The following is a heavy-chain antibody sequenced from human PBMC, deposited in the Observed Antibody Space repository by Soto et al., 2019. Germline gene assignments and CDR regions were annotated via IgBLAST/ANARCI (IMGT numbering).Heavy chain of an antibody. CDR3: ARGPDYEGYFDY. CDR2: VILPFGTP. D-gene: IGHD4-17*01. CDR1: GGTFSNYA. V-gene: IGHV1-69*12. J-gene: IGHJ4*02. Sequence: QVRLEQSEAAVKKPGSSVKVSCKASGGTFSNYAISWVRQAPGQGLEWMGVVILPFGTPNYAQTFQGRVTITADESMTTAYMELSGLRSEDTAVYYCARGPDYEGYFDYWGRGTLVTVSS.